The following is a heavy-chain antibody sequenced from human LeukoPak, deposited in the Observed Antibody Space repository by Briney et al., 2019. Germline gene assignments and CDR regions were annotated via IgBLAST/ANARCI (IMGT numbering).Heavy chain of an antibody. CDR3: ARDDYGDYVKIDY. Sequence: GGSPRLSCAVSGFTFRNYGMHWVRQAPGKGLEWVAIIWYDGSNKYYADSVKGRFTISRDNSKNTLYLEMNSLRAEDTAIYYCARDDYGDYVKIDYWDQGTLVTVSS. CDR2: IWYDGSNK. J-gene: IGHJ4*02. CDR1: GFTFRNYG. V-gene: IGHV3-33*01. D-gene: IGHD4-17*01.